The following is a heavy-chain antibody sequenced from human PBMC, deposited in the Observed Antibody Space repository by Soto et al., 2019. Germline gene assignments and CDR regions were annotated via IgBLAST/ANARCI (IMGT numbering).Heavy chain of an antibody. D-gene: IGHD6-19*01. CDR3: ATEDLVAVAVGEYYYGMDV. CDR2: FDPEDGET. CDR1: GYTLTELS. V-gene: IGHV1-24*01. Sequence: ASVKVSCKVSGYTLTELSMHWVRQAPGKGLEWMGGFDPEDGETIYAQKFQGRVTMTEDTSTDTAYMELSSLRSEDTAVYYCATEDLVAVAVGEYYYGMDVWGQGTTVTVSS. J-gene: IGHJ6*02.